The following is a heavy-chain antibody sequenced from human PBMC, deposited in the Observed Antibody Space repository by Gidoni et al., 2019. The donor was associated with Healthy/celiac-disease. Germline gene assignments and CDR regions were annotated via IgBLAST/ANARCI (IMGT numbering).Heavy chain of an antibody. CDR3: ARVRSIAARPRSGMDV. J-gene: IGHJ6*02. CDR1: GFTFSSYA. V-gene: IGHV3-30-3*01. CDR2: ISYDGSNK. Sequence: QVQLVESGGGVVKPGRSRRLPCAASGFTFSSYAMHWVRQAPGKGLEWVAVISYDGSNKYYADSVKGRFTISRDNSKNTLYLQMNSLRAEDTAVYYCARVRSIAARPRSGMDVWGQGTTVTVSS. D-gene: IGHD6-6*01.